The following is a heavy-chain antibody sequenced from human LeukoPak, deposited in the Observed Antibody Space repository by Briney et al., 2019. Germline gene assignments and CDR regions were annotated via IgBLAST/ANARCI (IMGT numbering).Heavy chain of an antibody. CDR3: ARGRQDVNMILVVMAGVSYYLDV. V-gene: IGHV4-34*01. D-gene: IGHD3-22*01. CDR1: GGSFSDYC. CDR2: MSPSGSS. J-gene: IGHJ6*03. Sequence: PSETLSLTCAVYGGSFSDYCWTWIRQTPGKGLEWIGEMSPSGSSNYNPSLKSRVTISVDTSKNQSSLKLRSVTAADTAVYYCARGRQDVNMILVVMAGVSYYLDVWSKGTTVTVS.